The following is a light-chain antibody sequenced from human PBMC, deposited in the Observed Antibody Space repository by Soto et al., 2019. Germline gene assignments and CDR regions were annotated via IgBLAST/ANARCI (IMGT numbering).Light chain of an antibody. J-gene: IGKJ1*01. CDR1: QSITSNY. V-gene: IGKV3-20*01. CDR3: QQYHRPPRA. Sequence: IVLTQSRCTLSLFTGERATLSCRASQSITSNYGAWDQQKPGQAPRLLIFAASRRATGIPDRFSGGGSGTDFSLTISRLEPEDSAVYYCQQYHRPPRAFGQVTKV. CDR2: AAS.